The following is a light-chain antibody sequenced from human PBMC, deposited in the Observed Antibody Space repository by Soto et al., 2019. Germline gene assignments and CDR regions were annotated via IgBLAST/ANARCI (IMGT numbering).Light chain of an antibody. CDR1: SSNIGNKP. CDR3: ATWDDSLNTEL. CDR2: YDD. J-gene: IGLJ2*01. Sequence: QSVLTQPPSVSGAPRQRVTISCSGSSSNIGNKPVNWYQQLPGQAPKLLIYYDDLRPLGVSDRFSGSKSGTSASLTISGLQSEDEAHYYCATWDDSLNTELFGGGTKVTVL. V-gene: IGLV1-36*01.